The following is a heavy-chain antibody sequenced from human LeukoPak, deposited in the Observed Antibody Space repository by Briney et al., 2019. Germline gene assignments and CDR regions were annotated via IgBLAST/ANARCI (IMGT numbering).Heavy chain of an antibody. V-gene: IGHV3-30*18. CDR3: AKDRREYSYGSFDY. D-gene: IGHD5-18*01. CDR2: ISYDGSNK. J-gene: IGHJ4*02. CDR1: VFTFRIYG. Sequence: PGRSLRLSCASSVFTFRIYGMHWVREAPGKGLEWVAVISYDGSNKYYADSVKGRFTISRDNSKNTLYLQMNSLRAEDTAVYYCAKDRREYSYGSFDYWGQGTLVTVSS.